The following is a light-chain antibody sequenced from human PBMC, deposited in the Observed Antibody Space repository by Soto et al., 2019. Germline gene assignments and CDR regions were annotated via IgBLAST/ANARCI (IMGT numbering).Light chain of an antibody. J-gene: IGKJ5*01. V-gene: IGKV3-20*01. CDR3: QQHGTSPIT. CDR1: QTVIRNY. CDR2: GAS. Sequence: EIVLTQSPDTLSLSPGERVTLSCRASQTVIRNYLAWHQQKPGQTTRLLVYGASSRATGIPDRFSGSGSGTDFTLTISRLKPEDFAVYYCQQHGTSPITFGQGTRLEIK.